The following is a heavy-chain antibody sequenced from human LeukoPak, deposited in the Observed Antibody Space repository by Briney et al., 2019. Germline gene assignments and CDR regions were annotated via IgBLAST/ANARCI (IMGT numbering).Heavy chain of an antibody. J-gene: IGHJ4*02. D-gene: IGHD2-15*01. V-gene: IGHV4-34*01. CDR2: INHSGST. Sequence: PSETLSLTCAVYGGSFSGYYWSWIRQPPGKGLEWIGEINHSGSTNYNPSLKSRVTISVDTSKDQFSLKLRSVTAADTAVYYCARVTGYVIEDNFDYWGQGTLVTVSS. CDR3: ARVTGYVIEDNFDY. CDR1: GGSFSGYY.